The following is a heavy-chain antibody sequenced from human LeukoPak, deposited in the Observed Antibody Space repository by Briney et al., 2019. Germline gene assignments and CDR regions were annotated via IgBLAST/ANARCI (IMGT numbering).Heavy chain of an antibody. CDR3: AKGHGDASGYYYFDS. Sequence: GGSLRLSCAASGFVFSTYAMTWVRQVPGKGLEWVSLISGSTSSTYYADSVKGRFSIFRDNYKNMLYLQMNSLRVEDTAAYYCAKGHGDASGYYYFDSWGQGTLVTVSS. V-gene: IGHV3-23*01. CDR1: GFVFSTYA. D-gene: IGHD3-22*01. J-gene: IGHJ4*02. CDR2: ISGSTSST.